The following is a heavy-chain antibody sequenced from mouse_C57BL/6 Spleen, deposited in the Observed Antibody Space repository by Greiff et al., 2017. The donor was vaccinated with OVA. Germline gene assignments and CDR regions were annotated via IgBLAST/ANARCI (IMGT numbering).Heavy chain of an antibody. CDR2: IYPGDGDT. Sequence: VQLQESGAELVKPGASVKISCKASGYAFSSYWMNWVKQRPGKGLEWIGQIYPGDGDTNYNGRFKGKATLTADKSSSTAYMQLSSLTSEDSAVYFCARTGNWGFDYWGQGTTLTVSS. D-gene: IGHD4-1*01. CDR3: ARTGNWGFDY. J-gene: IGHJ2*01. CDR1: GYAFSSYW. V-gene: IGHV1-80*01.